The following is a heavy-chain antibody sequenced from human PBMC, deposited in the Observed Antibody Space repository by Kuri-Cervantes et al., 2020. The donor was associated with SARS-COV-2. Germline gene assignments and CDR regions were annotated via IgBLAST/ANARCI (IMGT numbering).Heavy chain of an antibody. Sequence: GSLRLSCAASGFTFSSYSLNWVRQAPEKGLEWIGEINHSGSTNYNPSLKSRVTISVDTSKNQFSLKLSSVTAADTAVYYCAGALISSSWAYYMDVWGKGTTVTVSS. J-gene: IGHJ6*03. CDR1: GFTFSSYS. CDR2: INHSGST. V-gene: IGHV4-34*01. CDR3: AGALISSSWAYYMDV. D-gene: IGHD6-13*01.